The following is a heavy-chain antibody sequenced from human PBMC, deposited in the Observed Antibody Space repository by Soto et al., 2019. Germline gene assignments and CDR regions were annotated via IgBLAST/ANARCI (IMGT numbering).Heavy chain of an antibody. CDR3: ARQTRSPES. V-gene: IGHV3-7*03. Sequence: GGSLRLSCAASGFTFSSFWMTWVRQAPGKGLECVANIKQDGSDKYYVDSVKGRFTISRDNAKNSLYLQMNSLRAEDTAVYYCARQTRSPESWGQGTLVTVSS. CDR1: GFTFSSFW. J-gene: IGHJ5*02. CDR2: IKQDGSDK.